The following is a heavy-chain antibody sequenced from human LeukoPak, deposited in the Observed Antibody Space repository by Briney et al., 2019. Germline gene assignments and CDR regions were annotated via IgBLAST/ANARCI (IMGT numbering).Heavy chain of an antibody. Sequence: PGGSLRLSCAASGFTFSSYAMHWVRQAPGKGLEWVAAVSYDGSNEYYADSVKGRFTISRDNSKNTLYLQMNSLSAEDTAVYYCAKSRGYYYEKSGPADYWGQGTLVTVSS. CDR1: GFTFSSYA. V-gene: IGHV3-30-3*02. J-gene: IGHJ4*02. CDR3: AKSRGYYYEKSGPADY. CDR2: VSYDGSNE. D-gene: IGHD3-22*01.